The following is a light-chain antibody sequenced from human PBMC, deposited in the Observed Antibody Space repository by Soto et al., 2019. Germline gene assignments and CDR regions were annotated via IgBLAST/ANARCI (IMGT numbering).Light chain of an antibody. CDR1: NSDVGGYNY. Sequence: QSVLAQPASVSGSPGQSITISCTGTNSDVGGYNYVSWYQQFPGKAPKLMIHEVSNRPSGVPNRFSGSKSGNTASLTISGLQADDEADYYCSSYTNRETWVFGGGTKVTVL. J-gene: IGLJ3*02. CDR3: SSYTNRETWV. CDR2: EVS. V-gene: IGLV2-14*01.